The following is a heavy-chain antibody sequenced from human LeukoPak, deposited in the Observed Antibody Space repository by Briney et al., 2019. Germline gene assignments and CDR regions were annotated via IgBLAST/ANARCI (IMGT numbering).Heavy chain of an antibody. D-gene: IGHD1-1*01. CDR1: GGSISSGDYY. CDR3: ARDGLERRGIDP. Sequence: SGTLSLTCTVSGGSISSGDYYWSWIRQPPGKGLEWIGYIYYSGSTNYNPSLKSRVTISVDTSKNQFSLKLSSVTAADTAVYYCARDGLERRGIDPWGQGTLVTVSS. J-gene: IGHJ5*02. CDR2: IYYSGST. V-gene: IGHV4-61*08.